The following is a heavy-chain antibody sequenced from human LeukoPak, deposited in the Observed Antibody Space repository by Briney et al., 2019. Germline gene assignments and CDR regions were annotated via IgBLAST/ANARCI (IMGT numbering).Heavy chain of an antibody. J-gene: IGHJ4*02. CDR1: GFTFSSFW. V-gene: IGHV3-74*01. CDR3: ARNYYEPTYDYYFDC. Sequence: GESLRLSCTASGFTFSSFWMHWVRQAPGKGLEWVSHINSDGTSTSYADSVKGRFTISRDNSKNTLYLHMNSLRAEDTALYYCARNYYEPTYDYYFDCWGQGTLVTVSS. CDR2: INSDGTST. D-gene: IGHD1-26*01.